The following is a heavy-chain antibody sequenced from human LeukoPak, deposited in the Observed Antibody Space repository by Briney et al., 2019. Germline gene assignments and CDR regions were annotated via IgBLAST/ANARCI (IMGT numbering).Heavy chain of an antibody. D-gene: IGHD3-10*01. J-gene: IGHJ4*02. Sequence: SETLSLTCTVSGGSISRGDYYWSRIRQHPGKGLEWIGYIHYSGSTYYNPSLTSRFSISVDTSKNQFSLKLTSVTAADTAVYYCARDGLIRGQGTLVTVSS. CDR1: GGSISRGDYY. V-gene: IGHV4-31*03. CDR2: IHYSGST. CDR3: ARDGLI.